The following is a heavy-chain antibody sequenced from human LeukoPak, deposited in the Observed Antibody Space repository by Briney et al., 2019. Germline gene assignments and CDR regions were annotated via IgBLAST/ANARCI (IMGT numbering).Heavy chain of an antibody. CDR1: GDSISSHKW. Sequence: KPSGTLSLTCTVSGDSISSHKWWWCWVRQPPGKGLEWIGEISHSGSTSYNPSLKSRVTISVDTSKNQFSLKLSSVTAADTAVYYCARLYYVWGSYRYNYFDYWGQGTLVTVSS. CDR2: ISHSGST. J-gene: IGHJ4*02. D-gene: IGHD3-16*02. CDR3: ARLYYVWGSYRYNYFDY. V-gene: IGHV4-4*02.